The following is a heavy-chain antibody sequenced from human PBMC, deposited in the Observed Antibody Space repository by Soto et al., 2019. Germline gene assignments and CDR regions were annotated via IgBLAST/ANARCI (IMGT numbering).Heavy chain of an antibody. J-gene: IGHJ4*02. V-gene: IGHV1-3*01. D-gene: IGHD3-22*01. CDR1: GYTFTSYA. CDR3: AREENDSSGYYFF. CDR2: INAGHGNT. Sequence: GASVKVSWKASGYTFTSYAMHWVRQAPGQRLEWMGWINAGHGNTNYSQKFQGRVTITADKSTSTAYIELSSLRSEDTAVYYCAREENDSSGYYFFGGQGTLVTVSS.